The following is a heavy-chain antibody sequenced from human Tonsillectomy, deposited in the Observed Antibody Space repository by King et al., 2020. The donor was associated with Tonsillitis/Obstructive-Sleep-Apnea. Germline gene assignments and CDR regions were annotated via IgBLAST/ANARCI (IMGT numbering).Heavy chain of an antibody. J-gene: IGHJ6*03. D-gene: IGHD2-15*01. V-gene: IGHV1-18*01. CDR2: ISAYNGNT. Sequence: QLVQSGAEVKKPGASVKVSCKASGYTFTSYGISWVRQAPGHGLEWMGWISAYNGNTNYVQKLQGRVTMNTDTSTSTAYMELRSLRSDDTAVYYGARDRGGYCSGGSCYYYYYYMDVWGKGTTVTVSS. CDR3: ARDRGGYCSGGSCYYYYYYMDV. CDR1: GYTFTSYG.